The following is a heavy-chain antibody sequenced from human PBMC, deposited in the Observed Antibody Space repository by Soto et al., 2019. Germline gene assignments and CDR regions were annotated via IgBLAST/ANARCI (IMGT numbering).Heavy chain of an antibody. V-gene: IGHV1-2*02. J-gene: IGHJ4*02. Sequence: ASVKVSCKASGYTFTGYYMHWVRQAPGQGLEWMGWINPNSGGTNYAQKFQGRVTMTRDTSISTAYMELSRLRSDDTAVYYCAVASLTYYDILTGYTYYFDYRGQTTRGTFSS. CDR2: INPNSGGT. CDR3: AVASLTYYDILTGYTYYFDY. CDR1: GYTFTGYY. D-gene: IGHD3-9*01.